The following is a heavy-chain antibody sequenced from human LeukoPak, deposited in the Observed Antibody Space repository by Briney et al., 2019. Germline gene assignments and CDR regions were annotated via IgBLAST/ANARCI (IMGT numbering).Heavy chain of an antibody. V-gene: IGHV3-48*01. CDR3: ARDDSSWFDY. D-gene: IGHD6-13*01. CDR2: ISFSSGTI. CDR1: GFTFCSYS. J-gene: IGHJ4*02. Sequence: GGSLRLSCEGSGFTFCSYSMNWVRQAPGKGLEWVSYISFSSGTIHYADSVKGRFTISRDNAKNSLYLQMNSLRVEDTALYYCARDDSSWFDYWGQGTLVTVSS.